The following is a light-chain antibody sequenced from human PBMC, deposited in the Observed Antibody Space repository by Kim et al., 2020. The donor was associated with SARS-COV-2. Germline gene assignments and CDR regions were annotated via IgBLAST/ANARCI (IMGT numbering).Light chain of an antibody. CDR3: QSFDRSLSAWV. CDR1: SSNIGADYD. CDR2: NDN. V-gene: IGLV1-40*01. Sequence: RVTISGTGSSSNIGADYDLHWYQQLPGEPPKLLIYNDNNRRSGVPDRFSGSKSGTSASLAITGLRPEDEADYYCQSFDRSLSAWVFGGGTKLTVL. J-gene: IGLJ3*02.